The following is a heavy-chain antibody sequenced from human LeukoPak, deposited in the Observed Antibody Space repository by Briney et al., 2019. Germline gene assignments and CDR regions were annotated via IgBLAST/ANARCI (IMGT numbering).Heavy chain of an antibody. V-gene: IGHV4-59*08. Sequence: SETLSLTCSVSGGPISSYYWSWIRQPPGKGLEWIGYIYYSGDTNYNPSLKSRVTISADTSKNQFSLKLSSVTAADTAVYYCARHRAPHSSGWLGFDYWGQGALVTVSS. CDR3: ARHRAPHSSGWLGFDY. J-gene: IGHJ4*02. CDR2: IYYSGDT. CDR1: GGPISSYY. D-gene: IGHD6-19*01.